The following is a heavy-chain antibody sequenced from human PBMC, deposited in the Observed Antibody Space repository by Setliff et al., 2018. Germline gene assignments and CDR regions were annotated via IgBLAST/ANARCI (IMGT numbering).Heavy chain of an antibody. Sequence: PGGSLRLSCTASGLTFADAWMNWVRQAPGKGLEWVSSISSSSSYIYYADSVKGRFTISRDNAKNSLYLQMNSLRAEDTAVYYCARDSVVVVVAAKIPLDYWGQGTLVTVSS. CDR2: ISSSSSYI. CDR1: GLTFADAW. CDR3: ARDSVVVVVAAKIPLDY. V-gene: IGHV3-21*01. D-gene: IGHD2-15*01. J-gene: IGHJ4*02.